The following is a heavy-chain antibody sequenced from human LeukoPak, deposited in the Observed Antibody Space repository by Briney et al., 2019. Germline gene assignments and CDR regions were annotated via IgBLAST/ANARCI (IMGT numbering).Heavy chain of an antibody. D-gene: IGHD5-18*01. CDR1: AYTFTGYS. CDR2: ISPNTGGP. Sequence: ASVKVSCKASAYTFTGYSMHWVRQAPGQGLEWVGRISPNTGGPNYAEKFQGRVTMTRDTSISTAYMELRRLRYDDTAVYYCARQRYGYYLDYWGQGTPVTVSP. J-gene: IGHJ4*02. V-gene: IGHV1-2*06. CDR3: ARQRYGYYLDY.